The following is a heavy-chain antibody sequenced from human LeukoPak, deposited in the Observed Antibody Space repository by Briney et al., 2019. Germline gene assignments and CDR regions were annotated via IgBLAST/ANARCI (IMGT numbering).Heavy chain of an antibody. CDR3: ARPILGYYDSSLDY. CDR2: TRNKANSYTT. CDR1: GFTFSDHY. D-gene: IGHD3-22*01. V-gene: IGHV3-72*01. Sequence: GGSLRLSCAASGFTFSDHYMGWVRQAPGKGLEWVCRTRNKANSYTTEYAASVQGRFTISRDESKNSRYLEMSSLKTDDTSLYDCARPILGYYDSSLDYWGQGPLVTVSS. J-gene: IGHJ4*02.